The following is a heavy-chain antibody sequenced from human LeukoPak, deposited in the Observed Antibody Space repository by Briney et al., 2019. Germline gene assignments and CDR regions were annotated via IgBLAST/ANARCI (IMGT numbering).Heavy chain of an antibody. D-gene: IGHD5-24*01. CDR3: ARESRDGYNRDGYYFDY. J-gene: IGHJ4*02. CDR1: GGSISSYY. V-gene: IGHV4-59*01. Sequence: SETLSLTCTVSGGSISSYYWTWIRQPPGRGLEWIGYIYYSGSTNYNPSLKSRVTISVDTSKKRISLKLTSVTAADTAVYYCARESRDGYNRDGYYFDYWGQGTLVTVSS. CDR2: IYYSGST.